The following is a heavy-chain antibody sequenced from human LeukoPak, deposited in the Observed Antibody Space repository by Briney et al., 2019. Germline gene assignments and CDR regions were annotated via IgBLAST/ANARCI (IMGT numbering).Heavy chain of an antibody. CDR3: ARDNEDYHFDY. J-gene: IGHJ4*02. CDR1: GFTFSSNW. CDR2: IKPDGSAE. Sequence: GGSLRLSCATSGFTFSSNWMSWVRHVPGRGLDWVANIKPDGSAEYYAASVKGRFTVSRDNAKNSLYLQMNSLRAEDTAVYYCARDNEDYHFDYWGQGTLVTVSS. D-gene: IGHD4-11*01. V-gene: IGHV3-7*01.